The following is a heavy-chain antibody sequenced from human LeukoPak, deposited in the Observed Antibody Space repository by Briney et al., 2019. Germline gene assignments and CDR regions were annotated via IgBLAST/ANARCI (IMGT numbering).Heavy chain of an antibody. CDR2: IYSGGST. Sequence: PGGSLRLSCAASGFTVSSNYMSWVRQAPGKGLEWVSVIYSGGSTYYADSVKGRFTISRDNSKNTLYLQMNSLRAEDTAVYYCARDQDYDSSGYYFLWGQGTLVTVSS. J-gene: IGHJ4*02. CDR1: GFTVSSNY. V-gene: IGHV3-66*01. D-gene: IGHD3-22*01. CDR3: ARDQDYDSSGYYFL.